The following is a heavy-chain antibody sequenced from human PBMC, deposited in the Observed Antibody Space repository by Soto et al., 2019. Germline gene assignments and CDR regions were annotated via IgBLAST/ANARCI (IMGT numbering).Heavy chain of an antibody. CDR3: ARAMXLEWTPPFGFDP. Sequence: QVQLVQSGAEVKKPGSSVKVSCKASGGTFSSYAISWVRQAPGQGLEWMGGIIPIFGTANYAQKFQGRVTITADEXXXXXXXXXXXXXXXXXXXYYCARAMXLEWTPPFGFDPWGQGTLVTVSS. V-gene: IGHV1-69*01. D-gene: IGHD3-10*01. CDR2: IIPIFGTA. J-gene: IGHJ5*02. CDR1: GGTFSSYA.